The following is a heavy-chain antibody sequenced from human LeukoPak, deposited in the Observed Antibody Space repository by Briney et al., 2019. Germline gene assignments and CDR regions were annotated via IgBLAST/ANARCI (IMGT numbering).Heavy chain of an antibody. Sequence: GGSLRLSCAASGFTFSSYGMHWVRQAPGKGLEWVAVISYDGSNKYYADSVKGRFTISRDNSKNTLYLQMNSLRAEDTAVYYCAKGFLKWLLAYYFDYWGQGTLVTVSS. CDR1: GFTFSSYG. V-gene: IGHV3-30*18. CDR2: ISYDGSNK. D-gene: IGHD3-3*01. J-gene: IGHJ4*02. CDR3: AKGFLKWLLAYYFDY.